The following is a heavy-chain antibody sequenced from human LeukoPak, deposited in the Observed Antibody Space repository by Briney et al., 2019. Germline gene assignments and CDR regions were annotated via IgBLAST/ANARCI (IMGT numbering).Heavy chain of an antibody. J-gene: IGHJ5*02. V-gene: IGHV4-30-2*01. CDR3: ARGRADYDILTGYPQEGSDP. Sequence: PSETLSLTCAVSGGSIISGDYSWSWSWIRQPPGKGLEWIGYIYHSGSTYYNPSLKSRVTMSVDRPKNQFSLKLSSVTAADTAVYYCARGRADYDILTGYPQEGSDPWGQGTLVTVSS. CDR2: IYHSGST. D-gene: IGHD3-9*01. CDR1: GGSIISGDYS.